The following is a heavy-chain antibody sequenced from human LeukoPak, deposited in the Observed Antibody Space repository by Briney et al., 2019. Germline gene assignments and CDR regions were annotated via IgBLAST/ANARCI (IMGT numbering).Heavy chain of an antibody. D-gene: IGHD2-15*01. J-gene: IGHJ6*03. V-gene: IGHV3-21*04. CDR1: GLTFSSYN. CDR3: ARVLRYCSGGNCYSGGLGYMDV. CDR2: ISSSSNYI. Sequence: GGSLTLSCAASGLTFSSYNMNWVRQAPGKGLEWVSFISSSSNYIYYTDSVKGRFTISRDNAKNSLFLQMNSLRAEDTAVYYCARVLRYCSGGNCYSGGLGYMDVWGKGTTVTISS.